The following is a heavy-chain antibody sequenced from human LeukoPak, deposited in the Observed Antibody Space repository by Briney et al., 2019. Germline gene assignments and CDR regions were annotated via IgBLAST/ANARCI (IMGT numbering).Heavy chain of an antibody. D-gene: IGHD1-7*01. Sequence: SVKVSCKASGGTFGSYAISWVRQAPGQGLEWMGGIIPIFGTANYAQKFQGRVTITTDESTSTAYMELSSLRSEDTAVYYCARSITGTTWYNWFDPWGQGTLVTVSS. CDR3: ARSITGTTWYNWFDP. V-gene: IGHV1-69*05. J-gene: IGHJ5*02. CDR2: IIPIFGTA. CDR1: GGTFGSYA.